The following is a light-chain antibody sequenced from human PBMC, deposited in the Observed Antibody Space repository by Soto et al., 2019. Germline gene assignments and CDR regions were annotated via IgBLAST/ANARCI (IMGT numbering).Light chain of an antibody. CDR3: QQYNYWPPLT. J-gene: IGKJ4*01. CDR1: QSVSSSY. V-gene: IGKV3-15*01. CDR2: DAS. Sequence: EIVLTQSPGTLSLSPGERATLSCRASQSVSSSYLAWYQQKPGQAPRLLIYDASTRATGIPARFSGSGSGTEFTLTINSLQSEDFAVYYCQQYNYWPPLTFGGGTKVDIK.